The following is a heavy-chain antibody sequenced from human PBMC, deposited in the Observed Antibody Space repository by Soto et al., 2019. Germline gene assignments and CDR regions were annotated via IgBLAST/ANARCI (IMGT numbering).Heavy chain of an antibody. CDR3: ARGTVTGSSYTTDFDY. CDR2: IYYSGST. CDR1: GGAISSSSYY. Sequence: PSEPLSLTCTVSGGAISSSSYYWGWIRQPPGKGLEWIGSIYYSGSTYYNPSLKSRVTISVDTSKNQFSLKLTSVTAADTALYYCARGTVTGSSYTTDFDYWGQGTLVTVSS. V-gene: IGHV4-39*01. D-gene: IGHD1-1*01. J-gene: IGHJ4*02.